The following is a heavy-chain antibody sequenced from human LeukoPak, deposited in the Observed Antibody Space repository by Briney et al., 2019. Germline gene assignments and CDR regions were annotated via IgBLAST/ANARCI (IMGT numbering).Heavy chain of an antibody. CDR3: ARLDSSSWYQIDY. D-gene: IGHD6-13*01. Sequence: PSETLSLTCTVSGGSISSGLYSWTWIRQPAGKGLEWIGRFYSSGSTNYNPSLKSRVTISVDTSKNQFSLKLSSVTAADTAVYYCARLDSSSWYQIDYWGQGTLVTVSS. CDR1: GGSISSGLYS. CDR2: FYSSGST. J-gene: IGHJ4*02. V-gene: IGHV4-61*10.